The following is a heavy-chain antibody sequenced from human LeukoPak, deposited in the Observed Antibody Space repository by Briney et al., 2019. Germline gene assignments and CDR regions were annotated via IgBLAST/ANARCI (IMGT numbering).Heavy chain of an antibody. D-gene: IGHD7-27*01. CDR2: INHSGST. Sequence: SETLSLTCAVYGGSFSGYYWSWIRQPPGKGLEWIGEINHSGSTNYNPSLKSRVTISVDTSKNQFSLKLSSVTAADTAVYYCARASTWVGYFDYWGQGTLVTVSS. J-gene: IGHJ4*02. V-gene: IGHV4-34*01. CDR3: ARASTWVGYFDY. CDR1: GGSFSGYY.